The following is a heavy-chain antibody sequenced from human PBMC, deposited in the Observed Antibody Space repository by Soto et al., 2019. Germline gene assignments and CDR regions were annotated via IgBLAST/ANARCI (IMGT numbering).Heavy chain of an antibody. D-gene: IGHD1-7*01. V-gene: IGHV3-33*01. J-gene: IGHJ5*02. CDR1: GFTFSSYA. CDR3: ARAQTGTYPYNLCGP. Sequence: QVQLVESGGGVVQPGRSLRLSCAASGFTFSSYAMHWVRQAPGKGLEWVSVIWSDGSTRYYADSVKGRFTVSRDNSKNTGHLQMNRRIAVGAGGYYCARAQTGTYPYNLCGPGGKGTLVTFSS. CDR2: IWSDGSTR.